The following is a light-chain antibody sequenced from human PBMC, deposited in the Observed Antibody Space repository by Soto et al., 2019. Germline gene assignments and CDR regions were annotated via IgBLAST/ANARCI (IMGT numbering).Light chain of an antibody. CDR2: LGS. J-gene: IGKJ5*01. V-gene: IGKV2-28*01. CDR1: QSLLHSNGYNY. CDR3: MQALQTPRS. Sequence: DIVMTQSPLSLPVTPGEPASISCSSSQSLLHSNGYNYLDWYLQKPGQSPQLLIYLGSNRASGVPGRFSGSGSGTDFTLKISRVEAEDVGVYYCMQALQTPRSFGQGTRLEIK.